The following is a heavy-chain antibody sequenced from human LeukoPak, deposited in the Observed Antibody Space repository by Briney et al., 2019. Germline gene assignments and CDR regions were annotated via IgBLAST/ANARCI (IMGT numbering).Heavy chain of an antibody. CDR3: ARGIAAAGYYYYYYMDV. CDR2: IYYSGST. CDR1: GGSISSYY. J-gene: IGHJ6*03. V-gene: IGHV4-59*01. D-gene: IGHD6-13*01. Sequence: SETLSLTCTVSGGSISSYYWSRIRQPPGKGLEWIGYIYYSGSTNYNPSLKSRVTISVDTSKNQFSLKLSSVTAADTAVYYCARGIAAAGYYYYYYMDVWGKGTTVTVSS.